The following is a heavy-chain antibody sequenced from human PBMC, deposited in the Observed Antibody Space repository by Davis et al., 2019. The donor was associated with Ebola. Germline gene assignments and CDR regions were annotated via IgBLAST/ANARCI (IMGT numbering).Heavy chain of an antibody. J-gene: IGHJ4*02. CDR1: GYTFTSYG. D-gene: IGHD1-26*01. CDR2: INAAKGNT. Sequence: ASVKVSCKASGYTFTSYGISWVRQAPGQRLEWMGLINAAKGNTKYSQKFQGRVTMTRDTSAGTAYMEMSSLTSEDTAVYYCARTFVGGWLFDYWGQGTLVTVSS. CDR3: ARTFVGGWLFDY. V-gene: IGHV1-3*01.